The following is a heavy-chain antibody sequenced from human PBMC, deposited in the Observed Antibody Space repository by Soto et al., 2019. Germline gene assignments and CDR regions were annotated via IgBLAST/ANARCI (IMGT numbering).Heavy chain of an antibody. Sequence: QVQLVQSGAEVKKPGSSVKVSCKVSGGTFNIRWVRQAPGPGLEWMGGIIPVIDTANYARKFQGRVVISEDRATNMVYMEMMSLTLEDSGVYYCARGSGYDAFDIWGQGTMVTVSS. J-gene: IGHJ3*02. CDR2: IIPVIDTA. V-gene: IGHV1-69*06. D-gene: IGHD6-13*01. CDR1: GGTFN. CDR3: ARGSGYDAFDI.